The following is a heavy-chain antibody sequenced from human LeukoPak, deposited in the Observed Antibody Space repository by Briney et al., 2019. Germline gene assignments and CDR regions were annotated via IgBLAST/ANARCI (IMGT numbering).Heavy chain of an antibody. Sequence: GGSLRLSCAASGFTFSSYAMSWVRQAPGKGLDWVSAISGSGDSTYYTDSVKGRFTISRDNSKNTLYLQMNSLRAEDTAVYYCATDRPYFEQWGQGTLVTVSS. J-gene: IGHJ4*02. CDR2: ISGSGDST. CDR1: GFTFSSYA. V-gene: IGHV3-23*01. CDR3: ATDRPYFEQ.